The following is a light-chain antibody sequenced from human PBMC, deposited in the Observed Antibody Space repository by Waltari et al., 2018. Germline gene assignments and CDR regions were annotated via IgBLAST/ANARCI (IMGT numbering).Light chain of an antibody. CDR2: VNSDGSH. CDR1: SGHSTNV. J-gene: IGLJ3*02. CDR3: QTGGHGTWV. Sequence: QLVLTQSPSASASLGASVKLTCTLDSGHSTNVIALPQQQPEKGPRFLMRVNSDGSHSKGDEIPDRFSGSSSGTERYLTISSLQSEDEADYYCQTGGHGTWVFGGGTKLTVL. V-gene: IGLV4-69*01.